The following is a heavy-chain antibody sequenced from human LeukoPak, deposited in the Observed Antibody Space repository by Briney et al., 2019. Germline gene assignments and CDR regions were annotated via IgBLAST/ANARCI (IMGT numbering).Heavy chain of an antibody. D-gene: IGHD3-10*01. CDR2: IYYSGST. V-gene: IGHV4-30-4*08. CDR1: GGSISSGDYY. CDR3: ARLLWFGESPLFDY. Sequence: SETLSLTCTVSGGSISSGDYYWSWIRQPPGKGLEWIGYIYYSGSTYYNPSLKSRVTISVDTSKNQFSLKLSSVTAADTAVYYCARLLWFGESPLFDYWGQGTLVTVSS. J-gene: IGHJ4*02.